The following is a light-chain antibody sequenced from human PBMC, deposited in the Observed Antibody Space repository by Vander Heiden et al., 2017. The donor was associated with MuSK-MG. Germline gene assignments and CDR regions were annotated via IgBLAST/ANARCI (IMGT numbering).Light chain of an antibody. CDR1: QGISGY. V-gene: IGKV1-39*01. CDR2: AAA. Sequence: DIQVTQSPSFLSASVGDSVTISCRASQGISGYLNWYQQKPGEAPKLLIYAAANLLTGVTPRFSGSGSGTDFTLAIRSVQPEDVATYYCQQSYSTPYTFRQETNLDIK. CDR3: QQSYSTPYT. J-gene: IGKJ2*01.